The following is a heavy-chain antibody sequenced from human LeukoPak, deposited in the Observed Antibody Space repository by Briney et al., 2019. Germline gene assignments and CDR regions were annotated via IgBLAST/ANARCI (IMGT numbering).Heavy chain of an antibody. V-gene: IGHV1-2*02. Sequence: GESLKVSCKASGYTFTGYYIHWVRQAPGQGLEWMGWINPNSGGTNYAQKFQGRVTMTRDTSITTAYMELSRLISDDTAVYYCARGLTDEHQLILHWFDPWGQGTLVTVSS. J-gene: IGHJ5*02. CDR2: INPNSGGT. CDR3: ARGLTDEHQLILHWFDP. D-gene: IGHD2-2*01. CDR1: GYTFTGYY.